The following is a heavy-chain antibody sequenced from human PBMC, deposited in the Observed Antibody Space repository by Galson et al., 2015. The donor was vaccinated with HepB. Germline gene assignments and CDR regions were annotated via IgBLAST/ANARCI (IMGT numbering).Heavy chain of an antibody. CDR1: RFIFNKYK. V-gene: IGHV3-21*01. D-gene: IGHD6-19*01. CDR3: ARDWGISVADTWWFDP. Sequence: SLRLSCAASRFIFNKYKMNWVRQSPGKGLEWVSSISSNSDNKYYADSVKGRFTISRDNAKNSLYLQMNSLRVEDTAVYYCARDWGISVADTWWFDPWGQGTLVTVSS. J-gene: IGHJ5*02. CDR2: ISSNSDNK.